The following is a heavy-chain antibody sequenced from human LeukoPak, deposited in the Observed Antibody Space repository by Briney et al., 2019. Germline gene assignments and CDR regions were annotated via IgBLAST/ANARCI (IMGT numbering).Heavy chain of an antibody. V-gene: IGHV3-23*01. CDR2: IGGSGGST. CDR1: GFTFSSYA. CDR3: AKDLDYYYGMDV. J-gene: IGHJ6*02. Sequence: QPGGSLRLPCAASGFTFSSYAMSWVRQAPGKGLEWVSAIGGSGGSTYYADSVKGRFTISRDNSKNTLYLQMNSLRAEDTAVYYCAKDLDYYYGMDVWGQGTTVTVSS.